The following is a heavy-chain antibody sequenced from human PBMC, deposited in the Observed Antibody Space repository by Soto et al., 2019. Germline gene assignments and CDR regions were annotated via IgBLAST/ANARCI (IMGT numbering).Heavy chain of an antibody. Sequence: QVQLHESGPALVKPSETLSLSCSVSGGSISGHYWSWVWQTPGKGLEWIGYMYYSGSTNYNPSLKSRVTISVDTSKNHFSLRLTSVTAADTAVYYCARGPYYDLIWNYYYMDVWGKGTTVTVSS. CDR1: GGSISGHY. CDR3: ARGPYYDLIWNYYYMDV. D-gene: IGHD3-16*01. V-gene: IGHV4-59*08. CDR2: MYYSGST. J-gene: IGHJ6*03.